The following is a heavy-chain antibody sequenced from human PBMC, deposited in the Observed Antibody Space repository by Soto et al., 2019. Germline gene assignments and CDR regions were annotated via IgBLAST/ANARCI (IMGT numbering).Heavy chain of an antibody. CDR3: ASQEASRTYSRAYYFDY. CDR1: GSSISNSGYY. J-gene: IGHJ4*02. CDR2: LYYSGST. Sequence: SETRSRPCTVGGSSISNSGYYWGWIRRPPWKGMEWIGSLYYSGSTYYSPSVKSPVTISVDTSKRQFSLNLTSVTAADTHVNLCASQEASRTYSRAYYFDYWRQRTMVTASS. V-gene: IGHV4-39*01. D-gene: IGHD2-15*01.